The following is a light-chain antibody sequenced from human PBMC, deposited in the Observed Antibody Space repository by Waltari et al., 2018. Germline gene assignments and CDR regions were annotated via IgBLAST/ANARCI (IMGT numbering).Light chain of an antibody. CDR2: RND. CDR3: ASWNDVVDDYVV. CDR1: DPNIGSNA. V-gene: IGLV1-44*01. Sequence: QSVLTQPPSASGTPGQRVIISCSGSDPNIGSNAVNWYQQLPGAAPRLLIYRNDERPSGVPCRFSASKSGTSASLAISGLQSEDEGEYYCASWNDVVDDYVVFGGGTKLTVL. J-gene: IGLJ2*01.